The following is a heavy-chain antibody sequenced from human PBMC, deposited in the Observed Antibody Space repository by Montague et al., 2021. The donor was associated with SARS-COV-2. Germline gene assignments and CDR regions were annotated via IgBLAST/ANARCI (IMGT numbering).Heavy chain of an antibody. V-gene: IGHV4-34*01. D-gene: IGHD5/OR15-5a*01. CDR2: ISHSGST. J-gene: IGHJ6*02. CDR1: GGSFSGYY. Sequence: SETLSLTCAVYGGSFSGYYWSWIRQPPGKGLEWTGEISHSGSTNYNPSLKSRVTISIDTSKNQFSLNLRSVTTADTAVYYCARVAELDVFSVYYYGLDVWGQGTTVTVSS. CDR3: ARVAELDVFSVYYYGLDV.